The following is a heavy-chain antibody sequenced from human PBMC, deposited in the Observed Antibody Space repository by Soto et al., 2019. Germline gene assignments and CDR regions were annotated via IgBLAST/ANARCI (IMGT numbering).Heavy chain of an antibody. D-gene: IGHD2-15*01. Sequence: PGGSLRLSCVASGFTFSSYEMNWVRQAPGKGLEWVSAISGSNSYLYYTDSVKGRFTVSRDNAKNSLYLQMNSLRAEDTAVYYCAREVISMGGPDAFDVWGQGTMVTVSS. CDR2: ISGSNSYL. J-gene: IGHJ3*01. CDR1: GFTFSSYE. CDR3: AREVISMGGPDAFDV. V-gene: IGHV3-21*01.